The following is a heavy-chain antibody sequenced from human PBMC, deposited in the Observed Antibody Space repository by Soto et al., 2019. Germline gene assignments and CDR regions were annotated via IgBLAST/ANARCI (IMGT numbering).Heavy chain of an antibody. CDR3: ATRNGLGTSPFDY. Sequence: PSETLSLTCAVSGGSISSGGYSWSWIRQPPGKGLEWIGYIYHSGSTYYNPSLKSRVTISVDRSKNQFSLKLSSVTAADTAVYYCATRNGLGTSPFDYWGQGTLVTVSS. CDR1: GGSISSGGYS. CDR2: IYHSGST. D-gene: IGHD3-10*01. J-gene: IGHJ4*02. V-gene: IGHV4-30-2*01.